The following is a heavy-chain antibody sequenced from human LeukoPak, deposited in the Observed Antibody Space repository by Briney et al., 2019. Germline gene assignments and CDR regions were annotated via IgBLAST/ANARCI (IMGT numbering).Heavy chain of an antibody. J-gene: IGHJ6*04. V-gene: IGHV3-48*01. CDR3: AELGITMIGGV. D-gene: IGHD3-10*02. Sequence: GGSLRLSCAASGFTFKFYSMNWVRQAPGKGLEWVSYISTNTTTIYYADSVKGRFTISRDNAKSSLYLQMNSLRAEDTAVYYCAELGITMIGGVWGKGTTVTISS. CDR1: GFTFKFYS. CDR2: ISTNTTTI.